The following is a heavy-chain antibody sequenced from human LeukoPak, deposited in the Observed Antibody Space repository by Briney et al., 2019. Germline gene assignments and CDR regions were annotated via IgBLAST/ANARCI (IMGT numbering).Heavy chain of an antibody. V-gene: IGHV3-15*01. D-gene: IGHD3-10*01. Sequence: PGGSLRLSCAVSGFTFNNAWMNWVRQAPGKGLEWVGRIKRKIEAEATDYAAPVKGRFTISRDDSKSTLYLQMNSLKSEDTAVHYCTTLSFVWFGDDYWGQGTLVTVS. J-gene: IGHJ4*02. CDR2: IKRKIEAEAT. CDR1: GFTFNNAW. CDR3: TTLSFVWFGDDY.